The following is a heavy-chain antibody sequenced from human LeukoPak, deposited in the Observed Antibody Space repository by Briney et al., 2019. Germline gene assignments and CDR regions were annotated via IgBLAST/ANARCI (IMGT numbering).Heavy chain of an antibody. Sequence: PGGSLRLSCVAPGFTFTDHPMNWVRKAPGKGLEWISYIGGDGIAFYADSVKGRFTASKDDARKSMYLQMNSLRVEDTAVYYCAKDRANWAIDDWGQGTQVTVSS. CDR2: IGGDGIA. CDR3: AKDRANWAIDD. V-gene: IGHV3-69-1*01. CDR1: GFTFTDHP. J-gene: IGHJ4*02. D-gene: IGHD3-16*01.